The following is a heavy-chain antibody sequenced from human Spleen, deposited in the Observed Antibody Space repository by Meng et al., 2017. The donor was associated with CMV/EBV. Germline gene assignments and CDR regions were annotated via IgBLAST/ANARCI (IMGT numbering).Heavy chain of an antibody. CDR2: INPKSGST. J-gene: IGHJ4*02. CDR3: AREPTRYSYGHEDY. D-gene: IGHD5-18*01. CDR1: GYTFTACH. V-gene: IGHV1-2*02. Sequence: ASVKVSCKASGYTFTACHMHWVRQAPGQGLEWMGWINPKSGSTNCAQKFQGRVTMTRDTSSSTAHMELSRLRSDDTAVYYCAREPTRYSYGHEDYWGQGTLVTVSS.